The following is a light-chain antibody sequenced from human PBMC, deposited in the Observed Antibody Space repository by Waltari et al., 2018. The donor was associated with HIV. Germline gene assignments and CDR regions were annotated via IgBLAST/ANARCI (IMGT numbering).Light chain of an antibody. CDR2: DVN. V-gene: IGLV2-14*03. J-gene: IGLJ3*02. Sequence: QSALPQPASVSGSPGQSITIPCTGPTWDFGTYHYVSWYQQHPGKAPKLIIFDVNNRPSGISDRFSGSKSANMASLTISGLQAADEADYYCRSYSRTNTWVFGGGTRLTVL. CDR3: RSYSRTNTWV. CDR1: TWDFGTYHY.